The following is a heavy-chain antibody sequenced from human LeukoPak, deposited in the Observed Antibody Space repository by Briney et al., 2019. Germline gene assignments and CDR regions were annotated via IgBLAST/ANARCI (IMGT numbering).Heavy chain of an antibody. V-gene: IGHV1-2*02. CDR1: GYTFTSYD. CDR3: ARGTVAGVDY. CDR2: INPNSGGT. J-gene: IGHJ4*02. Sequence: ASVKVSCKASGYTFTSYDINWVRQAPGQGLEWMGWINPNSGGTNYAQKFQGRVTMTRDTSISTAYMELSRLRSDDTAVYYCARGTVAGVDYWGQGTLVTVSS. D-gene: IGHD6-19*01.